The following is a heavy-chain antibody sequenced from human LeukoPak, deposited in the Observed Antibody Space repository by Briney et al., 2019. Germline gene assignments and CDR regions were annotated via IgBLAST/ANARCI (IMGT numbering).Heavy chain of an antibody. V-gene: IGHV4-39*01. D-gene: IGHD3-10*01. CDR1: GGSISSSSYY. CDR2: IYYSGST. CDR3: ARQVFRYYGSGNGWFDP. J-gene: IGHJ5*02. Sequence: PSETLSLTCTVSGGSISSSSYYWGWIRQPPGKGLEWIGSIYYSGSTYYNPSLKSRVTISVDTSKNQFSLKLSSVTAADTAVYYCARQVFRYYGSGNGWFDPWGQGTLVTVSS.